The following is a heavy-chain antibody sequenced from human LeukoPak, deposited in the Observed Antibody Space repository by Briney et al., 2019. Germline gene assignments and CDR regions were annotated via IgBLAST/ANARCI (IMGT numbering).Heavy chain of an antibody. CDR2: IRSKANHYAT. V-gene: IGHV3-73*01. CDR1: GFTFSGSA. J-gene: IGHJ6*03. CDR3: AREREDIVVVPAAMQYYYYMDV. Sequence: GGSLRLSCAASGFTFSGSAMHWVRQASGKGLEWVGRIRSKANHYATAYAASVKGRFTVSRDDSKNTAYLQMNSLKTEDTAVYYCAREREDIVVVPAAMQYYYYMDVWGKGPRSPSP. D-gene: IGHD2-2*01.